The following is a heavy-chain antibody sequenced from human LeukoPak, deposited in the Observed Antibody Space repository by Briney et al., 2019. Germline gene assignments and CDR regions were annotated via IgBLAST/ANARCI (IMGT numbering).Heavy chain of an antibody. V-gene: IGHV3-30-3*01. CDR2: ISYDGSSK. Sequence: GGPLRLSCAASGFTFSSYAMHWVRQAPGKGLEWVAVISYDGSSKYYADSVKGRFTISRDNSKNTLYLQMNSLRVEDTAVYYCARDPITAMVFWFDPWGQGSLVTVSS. J-gene: IGHJ5*02. CDR1: GFTFSSYA. D-gene: IGHD5-18*01. CDR3: ARDPITAMVFWFDP.